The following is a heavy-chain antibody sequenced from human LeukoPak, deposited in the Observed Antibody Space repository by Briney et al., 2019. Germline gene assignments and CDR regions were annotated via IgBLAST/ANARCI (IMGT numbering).Heavy chain of an antibody. CDR1: GYTFTSYA. D-gene: IGHD2-2*01. V-gene: IGHV1-46*01. Sequence: ASVKVSCKASGYTFTSYAISWVRQAPGQGLEWMGIINPSGGSTSYAQKFQGRVTMTRDTSTSTVYMELSSLRSEDTAVYYCARDGPDIVVVPAAPRRYFDYWGQGTLVTVSS. CDR3: ARDGPDIVVVPAAPRRYFDY. J-gene: IGHJ4*02. CDR2: INPSGGST.